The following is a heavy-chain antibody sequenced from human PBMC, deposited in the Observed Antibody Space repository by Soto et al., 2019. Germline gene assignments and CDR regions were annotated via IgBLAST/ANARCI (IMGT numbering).Heavy chain of an antibody. CDR3: ARDLASGGSYYYYYYGMDV. V-gene: IGHV4-30-4*01. CDR2: IYYSGST. CDR1: GGSISSGDYY. J-gene: IGHJ6*02. Sequence: QVQLQESGPGLVKPSQTLSLTCTVSGGSISSGDYYWSWIRQPPGKGLEWIGYIYYSGSTYYNPSLKSRVTISVETSKNQFSLKLSSVTAADTAVYYWARDLASGGSYYYYYYGMDVWGQGTTVTVSS. D-gene: IGHD1-26*01.